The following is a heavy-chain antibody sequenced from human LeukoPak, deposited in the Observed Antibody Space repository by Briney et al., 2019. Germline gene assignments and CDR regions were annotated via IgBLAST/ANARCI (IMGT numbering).Heavy chain of an antibody. V-gene: IGHV4-39*01. J-gene: IGHJ6*03. CDR2: IYYSGST. D-gene: IGHD5-12*01. Sequence: ASETLSLTCTVSGGSISSSSYYWGWIRQPPGKGLEWIGSIYYSGSTYYNPSLKSRVTISVDTSKNQFSLKLSSVTAADTAVYYCARYRYSGYQYYYYYMDVWGKGTTVTISS. CDR1: GGSISSSSYY. CDR3: ARYRYSGYQYYYYYMDV.